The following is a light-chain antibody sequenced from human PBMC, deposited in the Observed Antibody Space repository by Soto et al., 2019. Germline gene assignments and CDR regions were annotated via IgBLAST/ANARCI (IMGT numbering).Light chain of an antibody. CDR2: VAS. Sequence: EIVLTQSPDTLSLSPGERATLSCRASQSVSSNNLAWYQHKPGQPPRLLIYVASRRATGIRDRFSGSGSGSEFTLTITRLEPEDFAVYYCQQHGSGPWTFGQGTKVEIK. V-gene: IGKV3-20*01. J-gene: IGKJ1*01. CDR1: QSVSSNN. CDR3: QQHGSGPWT.